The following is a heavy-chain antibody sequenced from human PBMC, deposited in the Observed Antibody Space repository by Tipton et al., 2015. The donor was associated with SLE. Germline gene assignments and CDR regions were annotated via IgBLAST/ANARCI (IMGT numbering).Heavy chain of an antibody. Sequence: TLSLTCAVYGGSFSGYYWSWIRQPPGKGLEWIGEINHRGSTNYNPSLKSRVTISIDTSKNQFSLKLSSVTAADTAVYYCARNLRQLVPNSQNYWGQGTLVIVSS. CDR1: GGSFSGYY. D-gene: IGHD6-6*01. CDR2: INHRGST. CDR3: ARNLRQLVPNSQNY. V-gene: IGHV4-34*01. J-gene: IGHJ4*02.